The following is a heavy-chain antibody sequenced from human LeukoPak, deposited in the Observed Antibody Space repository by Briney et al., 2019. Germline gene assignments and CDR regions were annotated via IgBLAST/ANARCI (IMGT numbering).Heavy chain of an antibody. V-gene: IGHV4-59*01. CDR3: ARGSSVGYDSIWGNYRWLDY. CDR1: GGSISTYY. J-gene: IGHJ4*02. D-gene: IGHD3-16*02. Sequence: SETLSLTLSVSGGSISTYYWNWIRQPPGKGLEYIGNIRYSGSTNYSPSLKSRVTISVDTSKNQFSLKLSSVTAADTAVYYCARGSSVGYDSIWGNYRWLDYWGPGTLVTVSS. CDR2: IRYSGST.